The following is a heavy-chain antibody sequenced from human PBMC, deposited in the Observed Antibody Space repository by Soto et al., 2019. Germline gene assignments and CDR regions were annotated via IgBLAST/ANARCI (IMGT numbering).Heavy chain of an antibody. CDR2: IIPIFGTA. V-gene: IGHV1-69*06. J-gene: IGHJ4*02. CDR1: GGTFSSYA. CDR3: AVRSAAAALPQFDY. D-gene: IGHD6-13*01. Sequence: VASVKVSCKASGGTFSSYAISWVRQAPGQGLEWMGGIIPIFGTANYAQKFQGRVTITADKSTSTAYMELSSLRSEDTAVYYCAVRSAAAALPQFDYWGQGTLVTVSS.